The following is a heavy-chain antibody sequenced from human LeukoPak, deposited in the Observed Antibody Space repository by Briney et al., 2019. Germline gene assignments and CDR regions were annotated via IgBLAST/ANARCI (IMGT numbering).Heavy chain of an antibody. V-gene: IGHV4-59*01. CDR2: IYYSGST. J-gene: IGHJ5*02. CDR3: ARGDYDFWSGYYNPNWFDP. CDR1: GGSISSYY. Sequence: SETLSLTCTVSGGSISSYYWSWIRQPPGKGLEWIGYIYYSGSTNYNPSLKSRVTISVDTSKNQFSLKLSSVTAADTAVYYCARGDYDFWSGYYNPNWFDPWGQGTLVTVSS. D-gene: IGHD3-3*01.